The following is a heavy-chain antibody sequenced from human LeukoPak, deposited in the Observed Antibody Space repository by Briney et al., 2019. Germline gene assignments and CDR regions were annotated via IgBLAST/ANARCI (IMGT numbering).Heavy chain of an antibody. Sequence: ASVKVSCKASGYTFTSYGISWVRQAPGQGLEWMGWISAYNGNTNYAQKLQGRVTMTTDTSMSTAYMELRSLRSDDTAVYYCARAPLLYYYDSSGYLYFDYWGQGTLVTVSS. V-gene: IGHV1-18*01. CDR2: ISAYNGNT. CDR3: ARAPLLYYYDSSGYLYFDY. CDR1: GYTFTSYG. J-gene: IGHJ4*02. D-gene: IGHD3-22*01.